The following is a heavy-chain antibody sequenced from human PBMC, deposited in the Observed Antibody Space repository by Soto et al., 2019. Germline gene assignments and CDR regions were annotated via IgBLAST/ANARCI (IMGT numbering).Heavy chain of an antibody. CDR3: AGWGGHDYNY. V-gene: IGHV3-7*03. CDR2: INPDGSVG. J-gene: IGHJ4*02. D-gene: IGHD3-16*01. Sequence: EVQLLGSGGGLVQPGGSLRLSCVASGFTFSTYWMNWVRQAPGMGLEWVANINPDGSVGTYVDSVKARFTTSRDNAKNSLYLQMSSLRADDTAVYFCAGWGGHDYNYWGQGILVTVSS. CDR1: GFTFSTYW.